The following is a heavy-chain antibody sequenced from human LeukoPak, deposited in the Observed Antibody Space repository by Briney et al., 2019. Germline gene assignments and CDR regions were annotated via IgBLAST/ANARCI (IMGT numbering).Heavy chain of an antibody. CDR3: AALSDSAFDY. Sequence: SETLSLTCTVSGGSISSYYWSWIRQPAGKGLKWIGRIYTSGSTNYNPSLKSRVTMSVDTSKNQFSLKLSSVTAADTAVYYCAALSDSAFDYWGQGTLVTVSS. D-gene: IGHD2/OR15-2a*01. V-gene: IGHV4-4*07. J-gene: IGHJ4*02. CDR1: GGSISSYY. CDR2: IYTSGST.